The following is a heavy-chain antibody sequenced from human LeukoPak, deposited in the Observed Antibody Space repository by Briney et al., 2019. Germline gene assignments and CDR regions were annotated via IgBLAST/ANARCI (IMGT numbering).Heavy chain of an antibody. D-gene: IGHD6-19*01. CDR1: GYTFTNYY. Sequence: ASVKVSCKASGYTFTNYYMHWVRQAPGQGLEWMGWINPNSGGTKSAQKLQGRVTMTRDTTISTAYMGLGRLRSDDTAVYYCARVGYSSGSPGEWGQGTLVTVSS. V-gene: IGHV1-2*02. J-gene: IGHJ4*02. CDR2: INPNSGGT. CDR3: ARVGYSSGSPGE.